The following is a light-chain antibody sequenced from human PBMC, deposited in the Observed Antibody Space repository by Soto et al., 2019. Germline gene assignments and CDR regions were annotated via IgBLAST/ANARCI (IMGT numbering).Light chain of an antibody. CDR3: CSYAGSSTFV. J-gene: IGLJ1*01. CDR2: EGS. Sequence: QSALTQPASLSGSPGQSITISCTGTSSGIGAYDYVSWYQQHPGKAPKLMIYEGSKRPSGVSNRFSGSKSGNTASLTISGLQAEDEADYYCCSYAGSSTFVFGTGTKVTVL. CDR1: SSGIGAYDY. V-gene: IGLV2-23*03.